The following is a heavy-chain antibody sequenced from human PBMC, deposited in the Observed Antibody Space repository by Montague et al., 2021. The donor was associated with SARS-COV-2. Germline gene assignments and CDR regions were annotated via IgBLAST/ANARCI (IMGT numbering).Heavy chain of an antibody. CDR3: ARDFRLHLWQTICCFGL. J-gene: IGHJ2*01. CDR1: GGSTSGYY. D-gene: IGHD5-18*01. V-gene: IGHV4-59*01. CDR2: IYDTGNT. Sequence: SETLSLTCTVSGGSTSGYYCSWIRQPPGKGPEWIGNIYDTGNTNYNPSLKSQVTISEDTSKNQFSLRLTSVTAADTAVYLCARDFRLHLWQTICCFGLWGRGTLVSVSS.